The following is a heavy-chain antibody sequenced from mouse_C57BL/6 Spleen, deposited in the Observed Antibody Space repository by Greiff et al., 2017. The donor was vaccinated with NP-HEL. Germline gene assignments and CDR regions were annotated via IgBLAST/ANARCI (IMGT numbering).Heavy chain of an antibody. Sequence: QVHVKQSGAELVRPGTSVKLSCKASGYTFTSYWMHWVKQRPGQGLEWIGVIDPSDSYTNYNQKFKGKATLTVDTSSSTAYMQLSSLTSEDSAVYYCASLRANWDNAMDYWGQGTSVTVSS. D-gene: IGHD4-1*01. CDR1: GYTFTSYW. CDR3: ASLRANWDNAMDY. J-gene: IGHJ4*01. V-gene: IGHV1-59*01. CDR2: IDPSDSYT.